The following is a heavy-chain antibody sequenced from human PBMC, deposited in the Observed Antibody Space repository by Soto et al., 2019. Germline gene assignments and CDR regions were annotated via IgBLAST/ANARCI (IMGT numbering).Heavy chain of an antibody. J-gene: IGHJ6*03. CDR2: ISGSGGST. CDR1: GFTFSSYA. CDR3: AKGTREGDDCSSTSCYAGGYYYMDV. D-gene: IGHD2-2*01. V-gene: IGHV3-23*01. Sequence: GGSLRLSCAASGFTFSSYAMSWVRQAPGKGLEWVSAISGSGGSTYYADSVKGRFTISRDNSKNTLYLQMNSLRAEDTAVYYCAKGTREGDDCSSTSCYAGGYYYMDVWGKGTTVTVSS.